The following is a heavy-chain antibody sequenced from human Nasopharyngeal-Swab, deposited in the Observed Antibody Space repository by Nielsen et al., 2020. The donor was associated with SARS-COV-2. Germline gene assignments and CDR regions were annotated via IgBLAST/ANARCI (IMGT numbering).Heavy chain of an antibody. V-gene: IGHV4-59*01. CDR2: VHYSGST. CDR3: ARGTMIYFDY. D-gene: IGHD3-22*01. Sequence: WIRQPPGKGLEWIAYVHYSGSTDYNPSLKSRVTVSADTVMNQFSLKLDSVTAADTAVYYCARGTMIYFDYWGQGTLGTVSS. J-gene: IGHJ4*02.